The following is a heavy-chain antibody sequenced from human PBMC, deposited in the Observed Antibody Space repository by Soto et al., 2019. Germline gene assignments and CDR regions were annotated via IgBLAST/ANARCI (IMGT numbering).Heavy chain of an antibody. CDR3: ARVAYGNGWIFDY. CDR1: GLPVSWKKY. D-gene: IGHD6-19*01. J-gene: IGHJ4*01. CDR2: IKQDGSER. V-gene: IGHV3-7*01. Sequence: GESRTLSCSAFGLPVSWKKYISFFRQAPGKGLEWVANIKQDGSERYYVDSVKGRFTLSRDNAKNSLQLQMSSLRDEDTAIYFCARVAYGNGWIFDYWGQGTLVTVSS.